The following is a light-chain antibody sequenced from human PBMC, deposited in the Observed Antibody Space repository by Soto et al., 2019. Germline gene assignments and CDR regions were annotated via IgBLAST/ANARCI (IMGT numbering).Light chain of an antibody. CDR1: QSISSY. J-gene: IGKJ1*01. V-gene: IGKV1-39*01. CDR3: QQSYSTPWT. CDR2: AAS. Sequence: DIQMTQSPSSLSASVWDRVTITCRASQSISSYLNWYQQKPGKAPKLLIYAASSLQSGVPSRFSGSGSGTDFTLTISSLQPEDFATYYCQQSYSTPWTFGQGTKVDIK.